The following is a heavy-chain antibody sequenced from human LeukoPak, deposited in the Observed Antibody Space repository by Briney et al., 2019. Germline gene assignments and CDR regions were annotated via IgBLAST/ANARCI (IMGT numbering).Heavy chain of an antibody. CDR2: IDSSGTTV. Sequence: GGSLRLSCAASGFTFSTYSMNWVRQAPGKGLEWVSYIDSSGTTVYYADSVKGRFTISRDNADNSLYLQMNSLRAEDTAVYFCAREILAPGKTHDYWGQGTLVTVSS. V-gene: IGHV3-48*01. CDR1: GFTFSTYS. J-gene: IGHJ4*02. CDR3: AREILAPGKTHDY.